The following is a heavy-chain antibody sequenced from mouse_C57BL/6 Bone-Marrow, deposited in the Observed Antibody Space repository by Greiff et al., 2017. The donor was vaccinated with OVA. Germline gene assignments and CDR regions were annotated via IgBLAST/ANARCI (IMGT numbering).Heavy chain of an antibody. CDR3: ARVSGSSWYFDV. V-gene: IGHV1-64*01. CDR1: GYTFTSYW. Sequence: VKLQQPGAELVKPGASVKLSCKASGYTFTSYWMHWVKQRPGQGLEWIGMIHPNSGSTNYNEKFKSKATLTVDKSSSTAYMQLSSLTSEDSAVYYCARVSGSSWYFDVWGTGTTVTVSS. CDR2: IHPNSGST. D-gene: IGHD1-1*01. J-gene: IGHJ1*03.